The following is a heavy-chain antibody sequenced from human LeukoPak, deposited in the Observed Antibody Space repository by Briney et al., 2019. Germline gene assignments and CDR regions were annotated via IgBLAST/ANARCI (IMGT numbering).Heavy chain of an antibody. J-gene: IGHJ3*02. Sequence: SETLSLTCTVSGGSISSYYWSWIRQPPGKGLEWIGYIYYSGSTNYNPSLKSRVTMSVDTSKNQFSLKLSSVTAADTAVYYCARHRIAVAGSDAFDIWGQGTMVTVSS. CDR3: ARHRIAVAGSDAFDI. CDR2: IYYSGST. D-gene: IGHD6-19*01. V-gene: IGHV4-59*08. CDR1: GGSISSYY.